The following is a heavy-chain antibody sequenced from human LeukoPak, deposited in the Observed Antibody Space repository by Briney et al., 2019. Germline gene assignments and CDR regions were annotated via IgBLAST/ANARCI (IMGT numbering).Heavy chain of an antibody. D-gene: IGHD6-6*01. V-gene: IGHV3-9*01. J-gene: IGHJ4*02. CDR2: ISWNSGSI. Sequence: GGSLRLSCAASGFTFDDYAMHWVRQAPGKGLEWVSGISWNSGSIGYADSVKGRFTISRDNAKNSLYLQMNSLRAEDTALYYRAKGKAARPESGRFDYWGQGTLVTVSS. CDR3: AKGKAARPESGRFDY. CDR1: GFTFDDYA.